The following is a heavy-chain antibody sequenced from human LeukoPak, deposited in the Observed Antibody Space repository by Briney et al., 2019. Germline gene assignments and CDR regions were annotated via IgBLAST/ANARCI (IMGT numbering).Heavy chain of an antibody. CDR3: ASFLTTYDLKIDY. CDR1: GGSISSSSYY. Sequence: SETLSLTCTVSGGSISSSSYYWGWVRQPPGKGLEWIGTIYYSGSTYYNPSLQSRVTISVDTSKNQFSLKLSSVTAADTAVYYCASFLTTYDLKIDYWGQGTLVTVSS. J-gene: IGHJ4*02. D-gene: IGHD3-3*01. CDR2: IYYSGST. V-gene: IGHV4-39*07.